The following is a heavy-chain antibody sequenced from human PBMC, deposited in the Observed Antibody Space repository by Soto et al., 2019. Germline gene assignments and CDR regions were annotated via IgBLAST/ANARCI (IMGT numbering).Heavy chain of an antibody. CDR1: GYAFTTYG. J-gene: IGHJ4*02. D-gene: IGHD1-1*01. Sequence: QVHLVQSGAEVKKPGASVKVSCQGSGYAFTTYGITWVRQAPGQGLEWMGWISAHTGNTNYAQKLQGRATVTRDTSTSTAYMELRSLRYDDTAVYYCARGRYGDYWGQGALVTVSS. V-gene: IGHV1-18*01. CDR2: ISAHTGNT. CDR3: ARGRYGDY.